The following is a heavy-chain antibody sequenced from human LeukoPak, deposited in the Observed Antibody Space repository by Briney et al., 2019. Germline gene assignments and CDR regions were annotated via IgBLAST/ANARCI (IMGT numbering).Heavy chain of an antibody. Sequence: GGSLRLSCAASGFTFSSYAMSWVRQAPGKGLEWVSAISGSGGSTYYADSVKGRFTISRDNSKNTLYLQMNSLRADDTAVYHCARDYCGGDCFPDYWGQGTLVTVSS. J-gene: IGHJ4*02. CDR1: GFTFSSYA. V-gene: IGHV3-23*01. CDR3: ARDYCGGDCFPDY. CDR2: ISGSGGST. D-gene: IGHD2-21*02.